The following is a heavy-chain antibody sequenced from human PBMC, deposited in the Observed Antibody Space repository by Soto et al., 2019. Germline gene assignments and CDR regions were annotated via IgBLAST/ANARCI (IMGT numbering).Heavy chain of an antibody. Sequence: QALLVQSGAELKKPGASVKVSCKASGFTFTGYYMHWVRQAPGQGPEWMGWINPNTGGTKYAQKFQGWLTMTRDTSIITAYLEVTRLSSNDTAVYYCARDQGSWPYNWFDFWGQGTLVTVSS. J-gene: IGHJ5*01. V-gene: IGHV1-2*04. CDR2: INPNTGGT. CDR3: ARDQGSWPYNWFDF. CDR1: GFTFTGYY. D-gene: IGHD6-19*01.